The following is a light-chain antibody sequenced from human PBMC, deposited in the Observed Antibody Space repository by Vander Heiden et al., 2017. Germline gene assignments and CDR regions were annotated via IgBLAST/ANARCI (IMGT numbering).Light chain of an antibody. CDR3: QHRDSTPIT. V-gene: IGKV1-39*01. CDR2: AAS. J-gene: IGKJ5*01. Sequence: IQMTQYPSSLSASVGDRVTITCRASQSISSYLNWYQQKPGKAPKLLIYAASSLQSGVPSRFSGSGSGTDFTLTISSLQPEDFATYYCQHRDSTPITFGQGTLMDIK. CDR1: QSISSY.